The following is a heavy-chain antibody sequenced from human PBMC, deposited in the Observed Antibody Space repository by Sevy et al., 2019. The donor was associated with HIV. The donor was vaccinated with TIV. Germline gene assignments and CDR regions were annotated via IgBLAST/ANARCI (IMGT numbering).Heavy chain of an antibody. V-gene: IGHV1-24*01. J-gene: IGHJ4*02. CDR3: AIHYDFWTGFDY. Sequence: APVKVSCKVSGYTLTELSMHWVRQAPGKGLEWMGGFDPEDGETIYAQKFQGRVTMTEDTSTDTAYMELSSLRSEDTAVYYCAIHYDFWTGFDYWGQGTLVTVSS. CDR1: GYTLTELS. D-gene: IGHD3-3*01. CDR2: FDPEDGET.